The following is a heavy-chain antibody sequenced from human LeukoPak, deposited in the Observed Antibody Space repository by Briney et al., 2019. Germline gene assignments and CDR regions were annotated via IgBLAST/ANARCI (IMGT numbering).Heavy chain of an antibody. V-gene: IGHV3-23*01. D-gene: IGHD3-10*01. Sequence: LSGGSLRLSCAASGFTFNSYGMSWVRQAPGKGLEWVSGISPSGGITYYTDSVKGRFTISRDNSKNTLYLQMNSLRAEDTAVYYCAKDHRVRGRHYYYYYMDVWGKGTTVTISS. CDR3: AKDHRVRGRHYYYYYMDV. J-gene: IGHJ6*03. CDR1: GFTFNSYG. CDR2: ISPSGGIT.